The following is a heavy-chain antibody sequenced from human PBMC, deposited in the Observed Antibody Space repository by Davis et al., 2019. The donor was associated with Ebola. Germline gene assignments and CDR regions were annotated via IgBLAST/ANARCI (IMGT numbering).Heavy chain of an antibody. V-gene: IGHV4-59*01. J-gene: IGHJ4*02. CDR1: GGSISNYY. CDR3: ASTYGAGSYWYFEH. D-gene: IGHD3-10*01. Sequence: SETLSLTCPVPGGSISNYYWSWIRQPPGKGLEWIGCMYYRGDTNYNPSLKRRVTISLDTSNNQFSLKLTSVTAADTAVYYGASTYGAGSYWYFEHWGQGTLITVSS. CDR2: MYYRGDT.